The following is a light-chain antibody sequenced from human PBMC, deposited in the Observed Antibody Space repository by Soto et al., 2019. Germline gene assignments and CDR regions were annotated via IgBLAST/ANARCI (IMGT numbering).Light chain of an antibody. CDR3: QQYNNWRPYT. Sequence: EIVMTQSPATLSVSPGERATLSCRASQSISSNLAWYQRRPGQAPRLLIYGAFARATGIPARFSGSGSGTEFTLTISSLQSEDFAVYYCQQYNNWRPYTFGQGTKVEIK. V-gene: IGKV3-15*01. CDR1: QSISSN. J-gene: IGKJ2*01. CDR2: GAF.